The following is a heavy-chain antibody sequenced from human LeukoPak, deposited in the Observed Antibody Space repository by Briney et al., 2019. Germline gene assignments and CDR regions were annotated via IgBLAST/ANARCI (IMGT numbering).Heavy chain of an antibody. D-gene: IGHD5-12*01. CDR2: IYYSGST. Sequence: SEALSLTCTVSGGSISGYYWSWIRQPPGKGLEWIGYIYYSGSTNYNPSLKSRVTISVDTSKNQFSLKLSSVTAADTAVYYCARVGGYEPNYFDYWGQGTLVTVSS. J-gene: IGHJ4*02. CDR3: ARVGGYEPNYFDY. V-gene: IGHV4-59*01. CDR1: GGSISGYY.